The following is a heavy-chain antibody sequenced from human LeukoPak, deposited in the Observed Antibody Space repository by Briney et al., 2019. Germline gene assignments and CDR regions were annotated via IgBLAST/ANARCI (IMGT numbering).Heavy chain of an antibody. CDR2: ISYDGSNK. Sequence: GGSLRLSCAASGFTFSSYGMHWVRQAPGKGLEWVAVISYDGSNKYYADSVKGRFTISRDNSKSTLYLQMNSLRAENTAVYYCAKDGRPGSGWYYFDYWGQGTLVTVSS. J-gene: IGHJ4*02. D-gene: IGHD6-19*01. V-gene: IGHV3-30*18. CDR1: GFTFSSYG. CDR3: AKDGRPGSGWYYFDY.